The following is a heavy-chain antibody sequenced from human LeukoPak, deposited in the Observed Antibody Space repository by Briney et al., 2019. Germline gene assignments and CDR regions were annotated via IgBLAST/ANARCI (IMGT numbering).Heavy chain of an antibody. J-gene: IGHJ5*02. CDR2: ISSSSYI. D-gene: IGHD3-16*02. CDR1: GFTFSSYS. CDR3: GNYRGGHYYREGSNWFDP. V-gene: IGHV3-21*01. Sequence: PGGSLRLSCAASGFTFSSYSMHWVRQARGKGLEWVSSISSSSYIYYAESVKGRFTISRDDAKNSLYLQIDQLRAGDTAVYYCGNYRGGHYYREGSNWFDPWGQGTLVTVSS.